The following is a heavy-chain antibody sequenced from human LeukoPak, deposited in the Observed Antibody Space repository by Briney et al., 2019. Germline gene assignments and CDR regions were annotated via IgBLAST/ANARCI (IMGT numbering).Heavy chain of an antibody. Sequence: GGSLRLSCAASGFTFSSYEMNWVRQAPGKGLEWVSYISSSGSTIYYADSVKGRFTISRDNAKNSLYLQMNSLRAEDTAVYYCAREIVATSPSFDYWGQGSLVTVSS. CDR2: ISSSGSTI. CDR1: GFTFSSYE. CDR3: AREIVATSPSFDY. D-gene: IGHD5-12*01. V-gene: IGHV3-48*03. J-gene: IGHJ4*02.